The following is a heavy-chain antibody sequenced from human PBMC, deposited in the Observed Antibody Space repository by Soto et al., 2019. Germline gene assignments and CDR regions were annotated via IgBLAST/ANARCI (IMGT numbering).Heavy chain of an antibody. CDR1: GGSFSGYY. J-gene: IGHJ4*02. V-gene: IGHV4-34*01. CDR2: INHSGST. D-gene: IGHD5-18*01. Sequence: SETLSLTYAVYGGSFSGYYWSWIRQPPGKGLEWIGEINHSGSTNYNPSLKSRVTISVDTSKNQFSLKLSSVTAADTAVYYCARAGYSYGYRYWGQGTLVTVSS. CDR3: ARAGYSYGYRY.